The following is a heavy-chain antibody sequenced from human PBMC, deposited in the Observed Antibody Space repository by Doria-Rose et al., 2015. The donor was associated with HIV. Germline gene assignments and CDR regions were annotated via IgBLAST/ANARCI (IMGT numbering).Heavy chain of an antibody. CDR1: GDSISSGDSF. CDR3: ARARNYGFPHFFDF. V-gene: IGHV4-30-4*01. D-gene: IGHD3-10*01. J-gene: IGHJ4*02. Sequence: QVQLQESGPGLVRPSQTLSLTCTVSGDSISSGDSFWSWIRQPPGKGPEWIGYISSSGTTYYYPSLRGRLTISLDASENQCSLNLNSVTAADTAVYYCARARNYGFPHFFDFWGQGTLVTVSS. CDR2: ISSSGTT.